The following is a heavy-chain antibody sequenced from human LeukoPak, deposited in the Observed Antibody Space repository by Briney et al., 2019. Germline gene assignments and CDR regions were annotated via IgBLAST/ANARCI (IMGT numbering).Heavy chain of an antibody. J-gene: IGHJ4*02. Sequence: GVSLRLSCAASGFSFSVYGMHWVRQAAGKGLEWVAFIRYDGSNKYYADSVKGRFTISRDNSNNTLHLQMHSLRAEDTAMYYCARGTMNYYGSGSYYDYWGQGTLVTVSS. CDR2: IRYDGSNK. V-gene: IGHV3-30*02. D-gene: IGHD3-10*01. CDR1: GFSFSVYG. CDR3: ARGTMNYYGSGSYYDY.